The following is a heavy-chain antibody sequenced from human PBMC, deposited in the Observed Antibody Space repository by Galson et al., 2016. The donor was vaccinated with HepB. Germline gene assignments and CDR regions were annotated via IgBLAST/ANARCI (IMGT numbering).Heavy chain of an antibody. CDR2: TRNKANSYTT. J-gene: IGHJ6*02. V-gene: IGHV3-72*01. D-gene: IGHD3-16*01. CDR3: TRSVYGPYYVMDV. CDR1: GFTFSDHY. Sequence: SLRLSCAASGFTFSDHYVDWVRQAPGKGLEWLGRTRNKANSYTTEYAASVRGRIPISRDDSKNALYLQMNSLKSEDTAVYYWTRSVYGPYYVMDVWGQGTTVTVAS.